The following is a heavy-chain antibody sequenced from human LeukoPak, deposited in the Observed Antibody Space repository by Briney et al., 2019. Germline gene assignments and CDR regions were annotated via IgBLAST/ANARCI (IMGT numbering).Heavy chain of an antibody. D-gene: IGHD3-22*01. CDR3: ARGLPDSSGYYTAEYFQH. V-gene: IGHV4-4*07. J-gene: IGHJ1*01. CDR1: GGSISSYY. Sequence: PSETLSLTCTVSGGSISSYYWSWIRQPAGKGLEWIGRIYTSGSTNYNPSLKSRVTMSVDTSKNQFSLKPSSVTAADTAVYYCARGLPDSSGYYTAEYFQHWGQGTLVTVSS. CDR2: IYTSGST.